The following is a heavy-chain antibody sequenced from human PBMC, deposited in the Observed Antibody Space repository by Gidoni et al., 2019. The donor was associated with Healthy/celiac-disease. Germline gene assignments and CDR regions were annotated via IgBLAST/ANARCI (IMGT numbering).Heavy chain of an antibody. CDR2: IYYSGST. V-gene: IGHV4-59*01. CDR1: GGSISSYY. J-gene: IGHJ4*02. D-gene: IGHD1-26*01. Sequence: QVQLQESGPGLVKPSETLSLTCTVSGGSISSYYWSWIRQPPGKGLECIGYIYYSGSTNYNPSLKSRVTISVDTSKTQFSLKLSSVTAADTAVYYCARSPFSVVGHFDYLGQGTLVTVSS. CDR3: ARSPFSVVGHFDY.